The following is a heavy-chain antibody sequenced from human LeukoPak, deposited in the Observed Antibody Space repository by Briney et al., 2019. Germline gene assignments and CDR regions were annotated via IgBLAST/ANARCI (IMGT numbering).Heavy chain of an antibody. V-gene: IGHV2-5*02. J-gene: IGHJ4*02. CDR1: GFSLSTSGVG. D-gene: IGHD6-13*01. CDR3: AHTSSIAAAGTGSDY. CDR2: IYWDDDK. Sequence: ESGPTLVKPTQTLTLTCTFSGFSLSTSGVGVGWIRQPPGKALEWLALIYWDDDKRYSPSLKSRLTITKDTSKNQVVLTMTNMDPVDTATYYCAHTSSIAAAGTGSDYWGQGTLITVSS.